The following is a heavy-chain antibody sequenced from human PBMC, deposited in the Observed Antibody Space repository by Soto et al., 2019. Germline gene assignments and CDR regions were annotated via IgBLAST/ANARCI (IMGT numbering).Heavy chain of an antibody. Sequence: GASVKVSCKASGYTFTSYGISWVRQAPGQGLEWMGWISAYNGNTNYAQKLQGRVTMTTDTSTSTAYMELRSLRSGDTAVYYCARWEADYDILTGYLYQWGQGTLVTVSS. CDR1: GYTFTSYG. D-gene: IGHD3-9*01. CDR2: ISAYNGNT. CDR3: ARWEADYDILTGYLYQ. J-gene: IGHJ4*02. V-gene: IGHV1-18*01.